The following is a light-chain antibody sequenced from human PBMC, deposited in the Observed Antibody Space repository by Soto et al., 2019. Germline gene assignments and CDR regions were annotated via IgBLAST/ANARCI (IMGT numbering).Light chain of an antibody. J-gene: IGKJ1*01. V-gene: IGKV3-20*01. CDR1: QSVSSTY. Sequence: EIVLTQSPGTLSLSPGERATLSCRASQSVSSTYLAWYQQKPGQAPRLLIYAASTRAAGITDRFSGSGSGTDFTLTISKLEAEDFAVYYCHQYAPSPWTFGQGAKVEIK. CDR3: HQYAPSPWT. CDR2: AAS.